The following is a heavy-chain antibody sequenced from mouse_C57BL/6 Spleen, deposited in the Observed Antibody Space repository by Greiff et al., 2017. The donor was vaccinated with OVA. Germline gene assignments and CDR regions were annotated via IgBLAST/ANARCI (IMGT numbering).Heavy chain of an antibody. J-gene: IGHJ2*01. CDR2: ISDGGSYT. CDR3: ARAGYFDD. CDR1: GFTFSSYA. Sequence: DVHLVESGGGLVKPGGSLKLSCAASGFTFSSYAMSWVRQTPEKRLEWVATISDGGSYTYYPDNVKGRFTISRDNAKNNLYLQMSHLKSEDTAMYYCARAGYFDDWGKGTTLTVAS. V-gene: IGHV5-4*01.